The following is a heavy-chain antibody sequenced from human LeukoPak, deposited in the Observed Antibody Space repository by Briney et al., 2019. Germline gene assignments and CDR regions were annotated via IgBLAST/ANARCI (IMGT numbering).Heavy chain of an antibody. Sequence: GGSLRLPCSASGFAFSAYDMHWVRNAPGKGLEYLSGINSDGGSTYYADSVKGRFTISRDNARNTLYLQMSSLRAEDTAIYDCVKIARDWGRGTLVTVSS. CDR1: GFAFSAYD. J-gene: IGHJ4*02. CDR3: VKIARD. V-gene: IGHV3-64D*09. CDR2: INSDGGST.